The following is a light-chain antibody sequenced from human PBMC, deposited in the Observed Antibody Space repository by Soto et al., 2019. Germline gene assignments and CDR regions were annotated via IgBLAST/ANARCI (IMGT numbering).Light chain of an antibody. V-gene: IGLV2-8*01. J-gene: IGLJ1*01. Sequence: SALTQPPSASGSPGQAVTISCTGTSRDIGGYDFVSWYQVRPGEAPQLIIYNVNGRPSGVPRRFSGSKSGNTASLTVSGLQAVDEADYYCGSWDSSLSAYVFGTGTKVTVL. CDR1: SRDIGGYDF. CDR2: NVN. CDR3: GSWDSSLSAYV.